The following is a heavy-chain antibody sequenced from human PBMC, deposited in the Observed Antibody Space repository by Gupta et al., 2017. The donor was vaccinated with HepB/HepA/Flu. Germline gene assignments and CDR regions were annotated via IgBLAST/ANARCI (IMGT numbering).Heavy chain of an antibody. V-gene: IGHV4-39*01. CDR3: AKGFCDSTSCYFPFDS. J-gene: IGHJ4*02. D-gene: IGHD2-2*01. CDR2: IYYSGTT. Sequence: QLQLQESGTGMVIPWETLSLTCSGPSGSINSKHFYWGWFRQPPGKGLECIANIYYSGTTEYNPSLKNRATVSVDTSMNQFSLRLTSVTAADTAVYYCAKGFCDSTSCYFPFDSWGQGTLVTVSS. CDR1: SGSINSKHFY.